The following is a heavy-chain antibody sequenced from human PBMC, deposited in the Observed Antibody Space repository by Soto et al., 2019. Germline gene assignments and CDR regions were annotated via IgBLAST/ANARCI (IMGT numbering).Heavy chain of an antibody. CDR3: ARQGFGPLHGLVDV. V-gene: IGHV4-59*08. J-gene: IGHJ6*02. D-gene: IGHD3-10*01. Sequence: QVQLQESGPGLVKPSETLSLSCTVSGGSISSYYWSWFRQSPGKRMEWIGYVHHSWGSSYNPSLPSRVAISLDTSKIQFSLKVTSVTAPDTAVYYCARQGFGPLHGLVDVWGQGTTVTVSS. CDR1: GGSISSYY. CDR2: VHHSWGS.